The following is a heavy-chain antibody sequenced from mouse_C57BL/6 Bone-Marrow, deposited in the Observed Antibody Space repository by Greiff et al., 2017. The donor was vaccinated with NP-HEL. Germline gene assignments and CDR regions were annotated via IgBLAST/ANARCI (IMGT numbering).Heavy chain of an antibody. J-gene: IGHJ2*01. V-gene: IGHV1-26*01. Sequence: EVQLQQSGPELVKPGASVKISCKASGYTFTDYYMNWVKQSHGKSLEWIGDINPNNGGTSYNQKFKGKATLTVDKSSSTAYMELRSLTSEDSAVYYCARFCYYFDYWGQGTTLTVSS. CDR1: GYTFTDYY. CDR2: INPNNGGT. CDR3: ARFCYYFDY.